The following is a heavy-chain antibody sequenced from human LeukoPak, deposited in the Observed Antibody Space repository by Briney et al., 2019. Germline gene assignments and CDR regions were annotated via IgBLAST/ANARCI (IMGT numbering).Heavy chain of an antibody. V-gene: IGHV3-23*01. CDR1: GFTFSSYA. CDR3: AKGGRYFDWLLYPFDY. D-gene: IGHD3-9*01. Sequence: QPGGSLRLSCAASGFTFSSYAMSWVRQAPGKGLEWVSAISGSGGSTYYADSVKGRFTISRDNSKNTLYLQMNSLRAEDTAVYYCAKGGRYFDWLLYPFDYWGQGTLVTVSS. CDR2: ISGSGGST. J-gene: IGHJ4*02.